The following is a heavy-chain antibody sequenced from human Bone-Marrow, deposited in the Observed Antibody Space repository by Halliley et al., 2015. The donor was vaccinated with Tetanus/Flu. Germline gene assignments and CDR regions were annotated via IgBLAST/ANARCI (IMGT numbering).Heavy chain of an antibody. J-gene: IGHJ4*02. CDR2: IYSSSGNP. CDR3: GRANGVNTVLFGDLYLDS. D-gene: IGHD3-10*02. V-gene: IGHV4-59*01. CDR1: DDSMSPYY. Sequence: TLSLTCTVSDDSMSPYYWGWNRQPPGKRLEWIGYIYSSSGNPDYNPSLKSRVTISIDMSNNQFSLNLRSGTAADTAIYYCGRANGVNTVLFGDLYLDSWGQATLVTVSS.